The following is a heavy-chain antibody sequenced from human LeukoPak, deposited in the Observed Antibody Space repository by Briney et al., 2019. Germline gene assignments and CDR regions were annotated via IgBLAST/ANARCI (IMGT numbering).Heavy chain of an antibody. CDR1: GFTFSNAW. Sequence: PGGSLRLSCAASGFTFSNAWMSWVRQAPGKGLEWVGRIKSKTDGGTPDYAAPVKGRFTISRDDSENTLYLQMNSLKTEDTAVYYCTGVSRSSWYDYWGQGTLVTVSS. D-gene: IGHD6-13*01. J-gene: IGHJ4*02. CDR3: TGVSRSSWYDY. V-gene: IGHV3-15*01. CDR2: IKSKTDGGTP.